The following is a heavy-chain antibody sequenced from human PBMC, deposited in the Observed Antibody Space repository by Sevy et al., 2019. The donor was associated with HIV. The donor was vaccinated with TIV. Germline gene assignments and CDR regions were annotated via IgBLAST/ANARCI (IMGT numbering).Heavy chain of an antibody. CDR2: IYPDDSDT. D-gene: IGHD3-22*01. CDR1: GYSFTSHW. Sequence: GESLKISCKGSGYSFTSHWIGWVRHMPGKGLEWMGIIYPDDSDTRYSPSFQGQVTFSADKSISTAYLQWSSLKASDTAMYYCATSRSGYFDSSGYYIYWVQGTLVTVSS. J-gene: IGHJ4*02. V-gene: IGHV5-51*01. CDR3: ATSRSGYFDSSGYYIY.